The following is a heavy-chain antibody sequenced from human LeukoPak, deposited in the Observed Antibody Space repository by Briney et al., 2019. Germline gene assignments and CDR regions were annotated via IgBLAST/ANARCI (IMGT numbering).Heavy chain of an antibody. D-gene: IGHD2-15*01. J-gene: IGHJ6*02. CDR1: GGTFSSYA. CDR3: ARAVGYCSGGSCSHQYYYYYGMDV. V-gene: IGHV1-69*13. Sequence: ASVKVSCKASGGTFSSYAISWVRQAPGQGLEWMGGIIPIFGTANYAQKFQGRVTITADESTSTAYMELSSLRSEDTAVYCCARAVGYCSGGSCSHQYYYYYGMDVWGQGTTVTVSS. CDR2: IIPIFGTA.